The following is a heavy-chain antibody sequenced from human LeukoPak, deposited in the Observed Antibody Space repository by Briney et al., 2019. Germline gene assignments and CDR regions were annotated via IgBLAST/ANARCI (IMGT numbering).Heavy chain of an antibody. Sequence: GGSLRLSSAASGFTFRNHGMSWVRQAPGKGLEWVSGIIGTGDSTFYADPVKGRFTISRDNSRNTLYLHMNSLRVDDTAVYYWASLYNDYVDYSGQGALVTVSS. V-gene: IGHV3-23*01. CDR2: IIGTGDST. CDR3: ASLYNDYVDY. D-gene: IGHD5-24*01. CDR1: GFTFRNHG. J-gene: IGHJ4*02.